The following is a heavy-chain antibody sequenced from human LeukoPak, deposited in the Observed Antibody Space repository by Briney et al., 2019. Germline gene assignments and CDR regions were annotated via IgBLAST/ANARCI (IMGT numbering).Heavy chain of an antibody. Sequence: PGGSLRLSRAVSGFTFSSYEMNWVLQAPGKRLEWVSYISSSGSTIYYADSLKGRFTISRDNAKNSLYLQMNSLRTEDTAVYYCASGYRSGADYWGQGTLVTVSS. J-gene: IGHJ4*02. CDR2: ISSSGSTI. D-gene: IGHD5-18*01. CDR3: ASGYRSGADY. CDR1: GFTFSSYE. V-gene: IGHV3-48*03.